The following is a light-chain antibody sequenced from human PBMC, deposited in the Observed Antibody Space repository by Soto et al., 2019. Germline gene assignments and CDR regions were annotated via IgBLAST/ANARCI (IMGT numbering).Light chain of an antibody. J-gene: IGKJ1*01. CDR3: QQYAGSPRT. CDR1: QTITTSQ. Sequence: EIVLTQSPGTLSLSPGERATLFCRASQTITTSQLAWYQQKPGQAPRVLIVGASNRSTGIPDRFSGSGSGTAFTLTISRLEPEDFAIYYCQQYAGSPRTFGRGTTVEVK. CDR2: GAS. V-gene: IGKV3-20*01.